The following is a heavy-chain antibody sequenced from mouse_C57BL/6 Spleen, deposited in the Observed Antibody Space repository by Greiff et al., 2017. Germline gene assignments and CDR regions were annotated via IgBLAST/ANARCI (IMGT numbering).Heavy chain of an antibody. CDR3: ARNDYEYDGYYAMDY. Sequence: VQGVESGPGLVAPSQSLSITCTVSGFSLTSYAISWVRQPPGKGLEWLGVIWSGGGSNYNSALKSRLSISKDNSKIKVFLKKNSLQTDDTARYDGARNDYEYDGYYAMDYWGQGTSVTVSS. V-gene: IGHV2-9-1*01. D-gene: IGHD2-4*01. J-gene: IGHJ4*01. CDR2: IWSGGGS. CDR1: GFSLTSYA.